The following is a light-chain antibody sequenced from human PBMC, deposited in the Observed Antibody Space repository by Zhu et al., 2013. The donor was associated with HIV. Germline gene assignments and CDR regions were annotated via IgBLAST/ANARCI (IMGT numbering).Light chain of an antibody. J-gene: IGLJ3*02. Sequence: QSVLTQPPSVSAAPGQKVTISCSGSSSNIGSNIGNNHVSWYQQLPGTAPKLLIYDNNKRPSGIPDRFSGSKSGTSATLGITGLQTGDEADYYCGTWDRSLSAGVFGGGTKLTVL. V-gene: IGLV1-51*01. CDR2: DNN. CDR3: GTWDRSLSAGV. CDR1: SSNIGSNIGNNH.